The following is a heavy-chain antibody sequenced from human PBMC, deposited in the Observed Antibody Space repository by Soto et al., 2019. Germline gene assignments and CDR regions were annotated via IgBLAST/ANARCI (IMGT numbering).Heavy chain of an antibody. CDR3: ARDARSKAVAADWSSDY. CDR1: GYTFSNYG. Sequence: QIQLVQSGPEVKKPGASVKVSCKASGYTFSNYGIKWVRQAPGQGLEWVGWITAYNCNSHHAEKLQGRVTTTTDASTSTSNIELISLTSYDTAVYYCARDARSKAVAADWSSDYGGQGTLVTVSS. CDR2: ITAYNCNS. D-gene: IGHD2-15*01. J-gene: IGHJ4*02. V-gene: IGHV1-18*04.